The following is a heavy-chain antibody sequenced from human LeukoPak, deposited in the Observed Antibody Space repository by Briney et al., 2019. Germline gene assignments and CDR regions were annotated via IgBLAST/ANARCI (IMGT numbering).Heavy chain of an antibody. D-gene: IGHD6-19*01. CDR1: VGSFSGYY. V-gene: IGHV4-34*01. CDR3: ARAEDFSGNSSGPRDFDY. Sequence: PSETLSLTCAVYVGSFSGYYCGWIRQPPGNVLEWAGENHHRGSTNYNPSLKSRVTMSVDTSTNHFSLKLSSVTAADTAVYYCARAEDFSGNSSGPRDFDYWGQGTLVTVS. J-gene: IGHJ4*02. CDR2: NHHRGST.